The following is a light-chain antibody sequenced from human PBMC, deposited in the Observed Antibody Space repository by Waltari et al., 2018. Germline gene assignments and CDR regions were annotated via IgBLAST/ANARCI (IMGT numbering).Light chain of an antibody. CDR2: EVY. J-gene: IGLJ2*01. Sequence: QSALTQPASVSGSPGQSITISRTGTSSDVGSLDLVSWYQQHPGKAPKLMIYEVYKRHSGVSNRFSGSKSGNTASLTISGLQAEDEADYYCCSYAGSSTFTFGGGTKLTVL. CDR3: CSYAGSSTFT. CDR1: SSDVGSLDL. V-gene: IGLV2-23*02.